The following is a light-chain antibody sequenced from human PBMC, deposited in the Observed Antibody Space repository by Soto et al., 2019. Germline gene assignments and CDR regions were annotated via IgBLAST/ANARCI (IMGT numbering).Light chain of an antibody. V-gene: IGKV3-20*01. J-gene: IGKJ5*01. Sequence: EIVLTQSPGTLSLSPGERATLSCRASQSVSSSYLAWYQQKPGQAPRLLIYGASSRATGIPDRFSGSGSGTDFXLTXSXLXPEXXXVXXXQXXGXSRXTFGQGTRLEIK. CDR2: GAS. CDR1: QSVSSSY. CDR3: QXXGXSRXT.